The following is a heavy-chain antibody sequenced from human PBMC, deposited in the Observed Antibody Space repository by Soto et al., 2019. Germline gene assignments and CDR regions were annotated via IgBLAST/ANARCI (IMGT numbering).Heavy chain of an antibody. CDR1: GFTFSSYG. CDR2: ISYDGSNK. Sequence: QVQLVESGGGVVQPGRSLRLSCAASGFTFSSYGMHWVRQAPGKGLEWVAVISYDGSNKYYADSVKGRFTISRDNSKNTLYLQMNSLRAEDTAVYYCAKDKDYVWGSYRSSPFFDYWGQGTLVTVSS. D-gene: IGHD3-16*02. V-gene: IGHV3-30*18. J-gene: IGHJ4*02. CDR3: AKDKDYVWGSYRSSPFFDY.